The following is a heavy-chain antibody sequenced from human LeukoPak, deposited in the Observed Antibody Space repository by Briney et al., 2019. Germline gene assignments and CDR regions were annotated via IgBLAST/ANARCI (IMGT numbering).Heavy chain of an antibody. J-gene: IGHJ4*02. D-gene: IGHD2-15*01. V-gene: IGHV3-11*06. CDR3: ARGGPRGVANFDY. CDR1: GFTFSDYY. CDR2: ISSSSSYT. Sequence: GGSLRLSCAASGFTFSDYYMSWIRQAPGKGLEWVSYISSSSSYTNYADSVEGRFTISRDNAKNSLYLQMNSLRAEDTAMYYCARGGPRGVANFDYWGQGTLVTVSS.